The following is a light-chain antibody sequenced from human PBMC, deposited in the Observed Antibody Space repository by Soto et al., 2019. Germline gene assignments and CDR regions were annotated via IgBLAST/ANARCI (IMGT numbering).Light chain of an antibody. CDR2: DVN. CDR3: SSYTSSNTYV. Sequence: SALTPPASVSGSPGQSIAISCTGTSVDVGGFEYVSWYQQHPGKVPKLMIYDVNNRPSGVSNRFSGSKSGNTASLTISGLQAEDEADYFCSSYTSSNTYVFGTGTKVTVL. CDR1: SVDVGGFEY. V-gene: IGLV2-14*03. J-gene: IGLJ1*01.